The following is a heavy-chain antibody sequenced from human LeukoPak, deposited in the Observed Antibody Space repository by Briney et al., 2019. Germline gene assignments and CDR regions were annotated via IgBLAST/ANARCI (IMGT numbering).Heavy chain of an antibody. V-gene: IGHV3-48*03. D-gene: IGHD3-10*01. CDR2: ISSSGSTI. Sequence: TGGSLRLSCAASGFTFSSYEMNWVRQAPGKGLEWVSYISSSGSTIYYADSVKGRFTISRDNAKNSLYLQMNSLRAEDTAVYYCARDFGRGFLDYWGQGTLVTVSS. CDR3: ARDFGRGFLDY. CDR1: GFTFSSYE. J-gene: IGHJ4*02.